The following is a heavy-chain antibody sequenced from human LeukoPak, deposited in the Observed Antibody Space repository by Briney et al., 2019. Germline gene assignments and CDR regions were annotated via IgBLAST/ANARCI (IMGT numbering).Heavy chain of an antibody. CDR3: ARGRGDGYSWYYFDY. J-gene: IGHJ4*02. Sequence: ASVKVSCKACGYTFTGYYMHWVRQAPGQGLEWMGWINPNSGGTNYAQKFQGRVTMTRDTSISTAYMELSRLRSDDTAVYYCARGRGDGYSWYYFDYWAQGTLVTVSS. D-gene: IGHD5-24*01. V-gene: IGHV1-2*02. CDR1: GYTFTGYY. CDR2: INPNSGGT.